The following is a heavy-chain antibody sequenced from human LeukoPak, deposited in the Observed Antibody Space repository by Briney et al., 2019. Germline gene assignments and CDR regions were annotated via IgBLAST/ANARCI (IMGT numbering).Heavy chain of an antibody. J-gene: IGHJ4*02. CDR3: AGLSGYDPYYFDY. CDR2: IVVGSGGT. Sequence: SVKVSCKASGFTFTSSAVQWVRQARGQRLEWIGWIVVGSGGTDYAQKFQGRVTMTRDTSISTAYMELSRLTSDDTAVYYCAGLSGYDPYYFDYWGQGTLVAVSS. D-gene: IGHD5-12*01. V-gene: IGHV1-58*01. CDR1: GFTFTSSA.